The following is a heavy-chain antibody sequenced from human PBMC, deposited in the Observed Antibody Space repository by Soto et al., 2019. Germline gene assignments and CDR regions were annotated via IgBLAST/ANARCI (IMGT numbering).Heavy chain of an antibody. D-gene: IGHD3-3*01. CDR1: GGSISSGGYY. Sequence: QVQLQESGPGLVKPSQTLSLTCTVSGGSISSGGYYWSWIRQHPGKGLEWIGYIYYSGSTYYNPSLESRVTISVDTSKSQFSLKVSSVAAEDTAVYYCARGVEEWNYYYYYYMDVWGKGTTVTVSS. CDR3: ARGVEEWNYYYYYYMDV. V-gene: IGHV4-31*03. CDR2: IYYSGST. J-gene: IGHJ6*03.